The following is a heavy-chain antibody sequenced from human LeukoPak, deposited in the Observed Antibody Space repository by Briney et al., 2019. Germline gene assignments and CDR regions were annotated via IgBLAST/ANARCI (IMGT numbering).Heavy chain of an antibody. Sequence: SGTLSLTCAVYGGSFSDYYWSWIRQAPGGGLEWIGEINHGGGTKYNPSLKSRLTISVDTSKNQFSLNLSSVTAADTAMYYCARHRFAGYLFDYWSQGTLVTVSS. J-gene: IGHJ4*02. CDR1: GGSFSDYY. CDR2: INHGGGT. CDR3: ARHRFAGYLFDY. D-gene: IGHD5-12*01. V-gene: IGHV4-34*01.